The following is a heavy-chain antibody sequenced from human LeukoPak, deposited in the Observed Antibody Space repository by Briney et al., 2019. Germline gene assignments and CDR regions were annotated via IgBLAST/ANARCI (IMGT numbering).Heavy chain of an antibody. CDR3: ARNPMGAILRGAGFGVVSLDAFDI. CDR1: GGTFSSYA. D-gene: IGHD3-3*01. J-gene: IGHJ3*02. V-gene: IGHV1-69*05. CDR2: IIPIFGTA. Sequence: SVKVSCKASGGTFSSYAISWVRQAPGQGLEWMGGIIPIFGTANYAQKFQGRVTITTDESTSTAYMELSSLRSEDTAVYYCARNPMGAILRGAGFGVVSLDAFDIWGQGTMVTVSS.